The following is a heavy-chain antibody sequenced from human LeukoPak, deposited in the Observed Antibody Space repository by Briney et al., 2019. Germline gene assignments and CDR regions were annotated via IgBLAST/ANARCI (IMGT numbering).Heavy chain of an antibody. V-gene: IGHV1-69*06. CDR2: IIPIFGTA. CDR1: GGTFSSYA. Sequence: GASVKVSCKASGGTFSSYAISCGRQAPGQGREWMGGIIPIFGTANYAQKFQGRVTITADKSTSTAYMERSSLRSEDTAVYYCAIEENYWGQGTLVTVSS. CDR3: AIEENY. J-gene: IGHJ4*02.